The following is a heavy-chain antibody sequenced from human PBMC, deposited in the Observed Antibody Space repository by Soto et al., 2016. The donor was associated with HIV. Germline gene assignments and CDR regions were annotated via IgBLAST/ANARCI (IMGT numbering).Heavy chain of an antibody. V-gene: IGHV3-20*04. CDR3: ARGAHYYAHPPYYYYYMDV. Sequence: EVQLVESGGGVVRPGGSLRLSCAASGFTFDDYGMSWVRQAPGKGLEWVSGINWNGGSTGYADSVKGRFTISRDNAKNSLYLQMNSLRAEDTALYYCARGAHYYAHPPYYYYYMDVWGKGTTVTVSS. CDR1: GFTFDDYG. CDR2: INWNGGST. J-gene: IGHJ6*03. D-gene: IGHD3-10*01.